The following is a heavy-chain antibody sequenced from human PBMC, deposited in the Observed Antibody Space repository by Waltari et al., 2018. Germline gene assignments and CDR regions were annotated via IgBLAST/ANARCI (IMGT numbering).Heavy chain of an antibody. CDR1: GGSFSGYY. CDR2: INHSGST. J-gene: IGHJ1*01. D-gene: IGHD5-18*01. CDR3: ARGASWIQLWLYAEYFQH. Sequence: QVQLQQWGAGLLKPSETLSLTCAVYGGSFSGYYWSWIRHPPGKGLEWIGEINHSGSTNYNPSLKSRVTISVDTSKNQFSLKLSSVTAADTAVYYCARGASWIQLWLYAEYFQHWGQGTLVTVSS. V-gene: IGHV4-34*01.